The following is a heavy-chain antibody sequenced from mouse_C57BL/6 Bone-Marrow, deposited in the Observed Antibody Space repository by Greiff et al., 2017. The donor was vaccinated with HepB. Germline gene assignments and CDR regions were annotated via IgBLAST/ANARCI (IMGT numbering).Heavy chain of an antibody. CDR3: ARSAITRFAY. Sequence: QVQLQQPGAELVMPGASVKLSCKASGYTFTSYWMHWVKQRPGQGLEWIGEIDPSDSYTNYNQKFKGKSTLTVDKSSSTAYMQLSSLTSEDSAVYYCARSAITRFAYWVQGTRVTVSA. CDR1: GYTFTSYW. CDR2: IDPSDSYT. V-gene: IGHV1-69*01. J-gene: IGHJ3*01. D-gene: IGHD2-4*01.